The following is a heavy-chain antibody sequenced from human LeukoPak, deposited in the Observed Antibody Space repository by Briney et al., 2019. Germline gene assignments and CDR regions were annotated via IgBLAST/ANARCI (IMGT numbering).Heavy chain of an antibody. Sequence: GGSLRLSCAASGLTFSGAWMHWVRHAPGKGLVWVSRINDDGSFRRYANSVKGRFTISRDNAKNTLFLQMDSLRAEDTAVYYCARVSGPGMNEYYHLWGQGTLVTVSS. CDR2: INDDGSFR. V-gene: IGHV3-74*01. CDR1: GLTFSGAW. J-gene: IGHJ1*01. CDR3: ARVSGPGMNEYYHL. D-gene: IGHD3-10*01.